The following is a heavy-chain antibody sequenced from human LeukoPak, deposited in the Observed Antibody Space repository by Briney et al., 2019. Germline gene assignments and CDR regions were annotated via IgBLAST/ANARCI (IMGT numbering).Heavy chain of an antibody. V-gene: IGHV1-2*02. J-gene: IGHJ4*02. D-gene: IGHD3-22*01. Sequence: ASVKVSCTASGYTFTSYYMHWVRQAPGQGLEWMGWINPNSGGTNYAQKFQGRVTMTRDTSISTAYMELSRLRSDDTAVYYCAALESVPNYYDSSGYHFDYWGQGTLVTVSS. CDR3: AALESVPNYYDSSGYHFDY. CDR1: GYTFTSYY. CDR2: INPNSGGT.